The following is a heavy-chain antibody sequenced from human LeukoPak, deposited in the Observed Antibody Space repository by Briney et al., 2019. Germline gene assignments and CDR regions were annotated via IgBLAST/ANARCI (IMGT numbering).Heavy chain of an antibody. Sequence: SETLSLTCTVSGGSISSSSYYWGWIRQPPGKGLEWTGSIYYSGSTYYNPSLKSRVTISVDTSKNQFSLKLSSVTAADTAVYYGARVHSSGYYRYFDYWGQGTLVTVSS. CDR3: ARVHSSGYYRYFDY. CDR2: IYYSGST. CDR1: GGSISSSSYY. D-gene: IGHD3-22*01. J-gene: IGHJ4*02. V-gene: IGHV4-39*07.